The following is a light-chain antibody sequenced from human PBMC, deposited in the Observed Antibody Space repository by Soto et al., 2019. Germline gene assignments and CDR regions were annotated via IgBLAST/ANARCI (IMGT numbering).Light chain of an antibody. CDR1: QSVLYSSNNKNY. Sequence: DIVLTQSPDSLAASLGERATVNCKSSQSVLYSSNNKNYLAWYQQKPGQPPKLLIYWASTRESGVPDRFSGSGSGTDFTLSISSLQAEDVAVYYCQQYYTTPTFGGGTKVEI. V-gene: IGKV4-1*01. J-gene: IGKJ4*01. CDR3: QQYYTTPT. CDR2: WAS.